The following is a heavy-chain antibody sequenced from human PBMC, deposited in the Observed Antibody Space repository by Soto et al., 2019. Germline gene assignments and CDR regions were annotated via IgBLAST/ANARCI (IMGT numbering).Heavy chain of an antibody. CDR3: AKDREQWLDGGSFDI. V-gene: IGHV3-23*01. Sequence: GGSLRLSCAAFGFTFSSYAMSWVRQAPGKGLEWVSAISGSGGSTYYADSVKGRFSISRDNSKNTLYLQMNSLRAEDTAVYYCAKDREQWLDGGSFDIWGQGTMVTVSS. J-gene: IGHJ3*02. CDR1: GFTFSSYA. CDR2: ISGSGGST. D-gene: IGHD6-19*01.